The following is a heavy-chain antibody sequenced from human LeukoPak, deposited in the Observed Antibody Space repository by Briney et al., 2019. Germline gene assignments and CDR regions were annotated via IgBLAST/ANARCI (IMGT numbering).Heavy chain of an antibody. CDR3: ARDEGYCSSASCSAELDY. V-gene: IGHV1-2*02. D-gene: IGHD2-2*01. Sequence: GASVKVSCKASGYTFTSYYMHWVRQAPGQGLEWMGWVNPNSGGTNYAQKFQGRVAMTRDTSISTAYMELSRLRSDDTAVYYCARDEGYCSSASCSAELDYWGQGTLVTVSS. CDR2: VNPNSGGT. J-gene: IGHJ4*02. CDR1: GYTFTSYY.